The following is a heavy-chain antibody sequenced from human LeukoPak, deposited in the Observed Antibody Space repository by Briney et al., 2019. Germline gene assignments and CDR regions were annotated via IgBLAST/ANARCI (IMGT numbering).Heavy chain of an antibody. V-gene: IGHV1-2*02. CDR3: ARGGGSWWHCSSTSQPFSNWFDP. D-gene: IGHD2-2*01. CDR1: GYTFTGYY. CDR2: INPNSGGT. J-gene: IGHJ5*02. Sequence: GASVKVSCKASGYTFTGYYMHWVRQAPGQGLEWMGWINPNSGGTNYAQKFQGRVTMTRDTSISTAYMELSRLRSDDTAVYYCARGGGSWWHCSSTSQPFSNWFDPWGQGTLVTVSS.